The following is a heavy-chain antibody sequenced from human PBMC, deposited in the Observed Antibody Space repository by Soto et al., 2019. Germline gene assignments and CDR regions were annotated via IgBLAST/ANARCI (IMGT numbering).Heavy chain of an antibody. J-gene: IGHJ5*02. CDR2: IYYSGST. CDR3: ARDRRHHDYLSSWFDP. D-gene: IGHD4-17*01. V-gene: IGHV4-30-4*01. CDR1: GGSISSGDYY. Sequence: QVQLQESGPGLVKPSQTLSLTCTVSGGSISSGDYYWSWIRQPPGKGLEWIGYIYYSGSTYYNPSLKSRVTISVDTSKNQFSLKLSSVTAADTAVYYCARDRRHHDYLSSWFDPWGQGTLVTVSS.